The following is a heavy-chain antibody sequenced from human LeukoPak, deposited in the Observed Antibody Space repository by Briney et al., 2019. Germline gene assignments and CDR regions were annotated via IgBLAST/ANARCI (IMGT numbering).Heavy chain of an antibody. J-gene: IGHJ4*02. CDR3: TTRGGGGPTHY. Sequence: GGSLRLSCAASGFTFSSYAMSWVRQAPGKGLEWVGRIKSKTDGGTTDYAAPVKGRFTISRDDSKNTLYLQMNSLKTEDTAVYYCTTRGGGGPTHYWGQGTLVTVSS. CDR1: GFTFSSYA. D-gene: IGHD3-16*01. CDR2: IKSKTDGGTT. V-gene: IGHV3-15*01.